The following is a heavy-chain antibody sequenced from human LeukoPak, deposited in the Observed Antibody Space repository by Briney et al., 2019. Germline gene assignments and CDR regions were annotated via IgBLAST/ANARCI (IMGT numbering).Heavy chain of an antibody. D-gene: IGHD4-17*01. CDR2: IIPIFGTA. CDR3: ASISLDYGDYGGQNDY. Sequence: SVKVSCKASGGTFSSYAISWVRQAPGQGLEWMGGIIPIFGTANYAQKFQGRVTITADESTSTAYMELSSLRSEDTAVYYCASISLDYGDYGGQNDYWGQGTLVTVSS. V-gene: IGHV1-69*01. J-gene: IGHJ4*02. CDR1: GGTFSSYA.